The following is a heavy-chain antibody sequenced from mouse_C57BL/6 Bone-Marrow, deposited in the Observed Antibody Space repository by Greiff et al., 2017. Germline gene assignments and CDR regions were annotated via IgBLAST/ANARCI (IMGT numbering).Heavy chain of an antibody. CDR1: GYTFTNYW. V-gene: IGHV1-63*01. CDR3: ARSIYYYGSSFFDY. CDR2: IYPGGGYT. J-gene: IGHJ2*01. Sequence: VQLQQSGAELVRPGTSVKMSCKASGYTFTNYWIGWAKQRPGHGLEWIGDIYPGGGYTNYNEKFKGKAPLTADKSSSTAYMQFSSLTSEDSAIYYCARSIYYYGSSFFDYWGQGTTLTVSS. D-gene: IGHD1-1*01.